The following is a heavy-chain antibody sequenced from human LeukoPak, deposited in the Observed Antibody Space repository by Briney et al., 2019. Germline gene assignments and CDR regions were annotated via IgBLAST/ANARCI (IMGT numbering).Heavy chain of an antibody. D-gene: IGHD5-12*01. Sequence: GASVKVSCKASGYTFTGYYMHWVRQAPGQGLEWMGWFNPNSGGTNSAQKFQGRVTMTRDTSISTAYMELSRLRSDDTAMYYCARGVDSGYPYFDHWGQGTQVSVSS. V-gene: IGHV1-2*02. CDR1: GYTFTGYY. CDR3: ARGVDSGYPYFDH. CDR2: FNPNSGGT. J-gene: IGHJ4*02.